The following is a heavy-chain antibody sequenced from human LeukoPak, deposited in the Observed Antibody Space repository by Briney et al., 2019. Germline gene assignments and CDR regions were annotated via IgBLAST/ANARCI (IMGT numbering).Heavy chain of an antibody. V-gene: IGHV4-34*01. CDR1: GFTFSNAW. CDR2: INHSGST. D-gene: IGHD2-2*01. Sequence: GSLRLSCAASGFTFSNAWMSWVRQAPGKGLEWIGEINHSGSTNYNPSLKSRVTISVDTSKNQFSLKLSSVTAADTAVYYCARVSSTSWYIHYWGQGTLVTVSS. CDR3: ARVSSTSWYIHY. J-gene: IGHJ4*02.